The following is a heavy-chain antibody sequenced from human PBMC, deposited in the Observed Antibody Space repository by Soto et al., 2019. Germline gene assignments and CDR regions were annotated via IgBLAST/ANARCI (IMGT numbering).Heavy chain of an antibody. CDR2: IYPGDSDT. D-gene: IGHD6-13*01. Sequence: GESLKISCKGSGYSFTSYRIGWVRQMPGKGLGGMGIIYPGDSDTRYSPSFQGQVTISADKSTSTAYLQWSSLKASDNAMYYCARSVYSSSWYWFDPWGQGTLVTVSS. J-gene: IGHJ5*02. CDR3: ARSVYSSSWYWFDP. CDR1: GYSFTSYR. V-gene: IGHV5-51*01.